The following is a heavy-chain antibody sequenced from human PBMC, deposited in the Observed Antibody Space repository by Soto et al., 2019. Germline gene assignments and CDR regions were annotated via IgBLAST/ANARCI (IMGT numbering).Heavy chain of an antibody. V-gene: IGHV4-30-4*01. CDR2: IYYSGST. D-gene: IGHD4-4*01. Sequence: SETLSLTCTVYGGSISSGDYYWSWIRQPPGKGLEWIGYIYYSGSTYYNPSLKSRVTISVDTSKNQFSLKLSSVTAADTAVYYCARVGPTVTPYYFDYWGQGTLVTVSS. CDR1: GGSISSGDYY. CDR3: ARVGPTVTPYYFDY. J-gene: IGHJ4*02.